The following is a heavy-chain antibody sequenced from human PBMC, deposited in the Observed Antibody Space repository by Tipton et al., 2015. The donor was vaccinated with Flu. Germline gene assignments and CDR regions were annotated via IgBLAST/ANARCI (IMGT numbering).Heavy chain of an antibody. CDR1: GASISSSY. CDR3: ARDTSLQR. CDR2: IYYSGIT. J-gene: IGHJ1*01. V-gene: IGHV4-59*01. Sequence: LRPSCTVSGASISSSYWSWIRQAPGKGLEWIGHIYYSGITNYNPSLKSRITISVDTSKNQFSLRLSSVTAADTAAYYCARDTSLQRWGQGTLVTVS.